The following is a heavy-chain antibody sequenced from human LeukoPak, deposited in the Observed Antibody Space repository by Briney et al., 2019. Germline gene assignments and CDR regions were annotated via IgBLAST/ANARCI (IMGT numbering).Heavy chain of an antibody. CDR2: TYFSGST. CDR3: ARDGAGGKMAY. J-gene: IGHJ4*02. D-gene: IGHD6-13*01. CDR1: GGSISTYY. Sequence: SETLSLTCTVSGGSISTYYWSWLRQPPGKGLEWIGYTYFSGSTNYNPSLRSRVTISVDTSKNQFSLKLSSVTAADTAVHYCARDGAGGKMAYWGQGILVTVSS. V-gene: IGHV4-59*01.